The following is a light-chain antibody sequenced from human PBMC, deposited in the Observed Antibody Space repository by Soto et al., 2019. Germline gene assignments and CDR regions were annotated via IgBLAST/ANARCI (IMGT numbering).Light chain of an antibody. J-gene: IGKJ5*01. CDR1: QNQGSSY. CDR3: SDHTSYGPIT. Sequence: NVLTKAAYAECVDPGESATLTCKTMQNQGSSYLAWDQQQRGQAPRFLIYGEASRANGIPDRFSGSGSGTEFKLTINIVQREGSGVSYCSDHTSYGPITFGEGTRLEIK. CDR2: GEA. V-gene: IGKV3-20*01.